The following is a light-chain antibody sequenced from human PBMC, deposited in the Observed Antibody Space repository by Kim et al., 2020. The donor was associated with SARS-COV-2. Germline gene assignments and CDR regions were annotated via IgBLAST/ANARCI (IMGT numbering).Light chain of an antibody. CDR3: QAWDSGSHVV. V-gene: IGLV3-1*01. Sequence: SYELTQPPSVSVSPGQTASITCSGDKLGDKYACWYQQKPGQSPVLVIYQDSKRPSGIPERFSGSNSGNTATLTISGTQAMDEADYYCQAWDSGSHVVFGGGTKLTVL. J-gene: IGLJ2*01. CDR1: KLGDKY. CDR2: QDS.